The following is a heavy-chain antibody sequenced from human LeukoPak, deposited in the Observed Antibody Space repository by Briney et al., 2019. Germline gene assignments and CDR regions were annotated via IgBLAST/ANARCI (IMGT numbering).Heavy chain of an antibody. CDR1: GGSISSGDYY. D-gene: IGHD2-15*01. CDR3: ARDVRGYCSGGSCYHYYYYYMDV. CDR2: IYYSGST. V-gene: IGHV4-30-4*08. J-gene: IGHJ6*03. Sequence: SQTLSLTCTVSGGSISSGDYYWSWVRQPPGKGLEWIGYIYYSGSTYYNPSLKSRVTISVDTSKNQFSLKLSSVTAADTAVYYCARDVRGYCSGGSCYHYYYYYMDVWGNGTTVTVSS.